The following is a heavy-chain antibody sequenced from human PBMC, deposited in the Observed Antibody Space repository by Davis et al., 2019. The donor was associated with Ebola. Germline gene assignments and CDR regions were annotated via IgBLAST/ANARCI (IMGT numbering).Heavy chain of an antibody. Sequence: PGGSLRLSCSASGFTFSSHTMQWVRQAPGKGLEWVAKIKEDGSEKLEVDSVKGRFTISRDNAKDSLYLQMNSLRAEDTAVYYCARGSRNMDVWGQGTTVTVSS. CDR3: ARGSRNMDV. J-gene: IGHJ6*02. CDR2: IKEDGSEK. V-gene: IGHV3-7*03. CDR1: GFTFSSHT.